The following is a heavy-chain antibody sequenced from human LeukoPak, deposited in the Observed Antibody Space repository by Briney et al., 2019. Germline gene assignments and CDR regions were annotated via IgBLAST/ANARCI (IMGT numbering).Heavy chain of an antibody. CDR2: IMPMFGKA. CDR3: AGGRTDIVVVPATLRNYYFDY. Sequence: GASVKVSCKASGATFSSYAISWVRQAPGQGLEWMGGIMPMFGKANYAQKFQGRVTTTADKATSTAYMELSSLRSEDTAVYYCAGGRTDIVVVPATLRNYYFDYWGQGTLVTVSS. J-gene: IGHJ4*02. CDR1: GATFSSYA. D-gene: IGHD2-2*01. V-gene: IGHV1-69*06.